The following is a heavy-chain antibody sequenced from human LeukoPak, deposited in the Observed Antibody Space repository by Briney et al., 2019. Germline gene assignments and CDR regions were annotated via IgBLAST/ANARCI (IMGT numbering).Heavy chain of an antibody. Sequence: ASVKVSRKASGYTFTSYGFSWVRQPPAQGHEWMGWISAYNGKTNNAQTLQGRRTITSETSTSTPFIELRSLGTDAKTGYYCWGEGRRYGSGGSCYTYFDYWGQGTLVTVSS. V-gene: IGHV1-18*01. CDR1: GYTFTSYG. D-gene: IGHD2-15*01. CDR2: ISAYNGKT. CDR3: WGEGRRYGSGGSCYTYFDY. J-gene: IGHJ4*02.